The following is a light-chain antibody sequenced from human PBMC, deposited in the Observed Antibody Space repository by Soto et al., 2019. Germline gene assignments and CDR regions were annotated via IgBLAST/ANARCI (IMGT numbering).Light chain of an antibody. Sequence: QAVATQEPSLTVSPGGTVTLTCASSTGAVTTGNYASWFQQKPGQAPRTLIYTTDNRHSWTPARFSGSLLGGKAALTLSSVQPEDEADYYCLLYFGGAQLVFGGGTQLTVL. V-gene: IGLV7-43*01. CDR2: TTD. CDR3: LLYFGGAQLV. J-gene: IGLJ3*02. CDR1: TGAVTTGNY.